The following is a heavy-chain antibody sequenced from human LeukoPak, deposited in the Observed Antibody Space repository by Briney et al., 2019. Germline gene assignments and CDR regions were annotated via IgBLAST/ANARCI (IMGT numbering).Heavy chain of an antibody. CDR2: IYYSGST. J-gene: IGHJ4*02. CDR1: GDSISDYY. D-gene: IGHD4-17*01. Sequence: SETLSLTCTVSGDSISDYYWSWIRQPPGKGLEWIGYIYYSGSTNYNPSLKSRVTISVDTSKNQFSLKLRSVTAADTAVYYCARHNYGDYFPALSLDYWGQGTLVTVSS. CDR3: ARHNYGDYFPALSLDY. V-gene: IGHV4-59*08.